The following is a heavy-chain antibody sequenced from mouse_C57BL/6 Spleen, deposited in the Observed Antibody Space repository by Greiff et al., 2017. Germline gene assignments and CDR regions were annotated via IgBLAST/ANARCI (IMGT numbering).Heavy chain of an antibody. CDR3: ARRHSNNWYFDV. D-gene: IGHD2-5*01. Sequence: EVMLVESGGGLVQPGGSLKLSCAASGFTFSDYYMYWVRQTPEKRLEWVAYISNGGGSTYYPDTVKGRFTISRDNAKNTLYLQMSRLKSEDTAMYYCARRHSNNWYFDVWGTGTTVTVSS. V-gene: IGHV5-12*01. CDR2: ISNGGGST. CDR1: GFTFSDYY. J-gene: IGHJ1*03.